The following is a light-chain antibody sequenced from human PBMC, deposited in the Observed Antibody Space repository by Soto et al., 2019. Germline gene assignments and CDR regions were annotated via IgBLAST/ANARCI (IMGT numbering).Light chain of an antibody. CDR3: QQYADRPRT. Sequence: ELLLTQSPATLSLSPGERATLSCRASQSVSRYVDWYKKKNGQDTRIIIFDASIRVPTTPDRVSGSVSGKEFTLTISSLESEDFAVYFGQQYADRPRTFGQGTKVDIK. CDR1: QSVSRY. J-gene: IGKJ1*01. CDR2: DAS. V-gene: IGKV3-11*01.